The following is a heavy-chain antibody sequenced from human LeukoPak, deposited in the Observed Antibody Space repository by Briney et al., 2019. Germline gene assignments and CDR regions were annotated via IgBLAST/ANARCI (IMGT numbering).Heavy chain of an antibody. D-gene: IGHD3-10*01. CDR1: GFTFSSYA. J-gene: IGHJ6*01. V-gene: IGHV3-30-3*01. Sequence: PGGSLRLSCAASGFTFSSYAMHWVRQAPGKGLEWVAVISYDGSNKYYADSVKGRFTISRDNSKNTLYLQMNSLSADDTAVYYCARAQGTYSDYYYYGMDVWGQGTTVTVSS. CDR3: ARAQGTYSDYYYYGMDV. CDR2: ISYDGSNK.